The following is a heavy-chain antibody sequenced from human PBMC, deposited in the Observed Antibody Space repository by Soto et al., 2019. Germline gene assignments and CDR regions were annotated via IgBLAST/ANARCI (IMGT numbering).Heavy chain of an antibody. Sequence: PGGSLRLSCAASGFTFSSYGMHWVRQAPGKGLEWVAVISYDGSNKYYADSVKGRFTISRDNSKNTLYLQMNSLRAEDTAVYYCAKDSPLNYDSSGEFDYWGQGTLVTVSS. CDR2: ISYDGSNK. V-gene: IGHV3-30*18. J-gene: IGHJ4*02. D-gene: IGHD3-22*01. CDR3: AKDSPLNYDSSGEFDY. CDR1: GFTFSSYG.